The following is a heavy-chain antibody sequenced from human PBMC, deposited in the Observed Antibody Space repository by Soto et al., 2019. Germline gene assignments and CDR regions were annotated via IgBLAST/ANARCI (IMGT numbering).Heavy chain of an antibody. CDR3: AKGSHSVRPYGVDD. J-gene: IGHJ4*02. D-gene: IGHD4-17*01. CDR1: GFMFNNYA. CDR2: ITASGGDT. V-gene: IGHV3-23*01. Sequence: PGGSLRLSCVASGFMFNNYAMSWVRQAPGKGLEWFSAITASGGDTYHADSVKGRFTISRDNSKNTLNLQMNSLRAEDTTVYYCAKGSHSVRPYGVDDWGQGTVDTHSS.